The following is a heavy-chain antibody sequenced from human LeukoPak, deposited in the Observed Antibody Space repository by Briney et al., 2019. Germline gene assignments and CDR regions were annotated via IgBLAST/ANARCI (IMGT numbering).Heavy chain of an antibody. CDR2: ISSSGSTI. Sequence: PGGSLRLSCAASGFTFSDYYMSWVRQAPGKGLEWASYISSSGSTIYYADSVKGRFTISRDNAKNSLYLQMNSLRAEDTAVYYCARGSSGSSAWWVTRYGMDVWGQGTTVTVSS. D-gene: IGHD3-22*01. V-gene: IGHV3-11*01. J-gene: IGHJ6*02. CDR3: ARGSSGSSAWWVTRYGMDV. CDR1: GFTFSDYY.